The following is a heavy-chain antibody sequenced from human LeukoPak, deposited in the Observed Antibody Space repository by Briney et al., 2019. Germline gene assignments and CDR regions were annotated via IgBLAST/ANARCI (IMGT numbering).Heavy chain of an antibody. CDR3: AKQGAARQDYYMDV. D-gene: IGHD5-18*01. J-gene: IGHJ6*03. CDR1: GGSFSSYA. V-gene: IGHV1-69*06. CDR2: IIPIFGTA. Sequence: SVKVSCKASGGSFSSYAITWVRQAPGQGLEWMGRIIPIFGTANYAQKFQGRVTITADIVSSTAYMEVNSLTSDDTAVYFCAKQGAARQDYYMDVWGNGTTVTVS.